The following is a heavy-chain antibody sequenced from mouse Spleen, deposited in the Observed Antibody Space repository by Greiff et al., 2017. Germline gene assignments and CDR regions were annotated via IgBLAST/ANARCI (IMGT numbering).Heavy chain of an antibody. D-gene: IGHD2-3*01. CDR1: GYSITSGYY. CDR3: AREDDGYYVGY. Sequence: EESGPGLVKPSQSLSLTCSVTGYSITSGYYWNWIRQFPGNKLEWMGYISYDGSNNYNPSLKNRISITRDTSKNQFFLKLNSVTTEDTATYYCAREDDGYYVGYWGQGTTLTVSS. V-gene: IGHV3-6*01. CDR2: ISYDGSN. J-gene: IGHJ2*01.